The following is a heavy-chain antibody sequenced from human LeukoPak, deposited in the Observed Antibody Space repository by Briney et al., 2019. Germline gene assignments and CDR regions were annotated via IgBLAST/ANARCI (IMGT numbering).Heavy chain of an antibody. D-gene: IGHD3-16*01. CDR3: ARELGKEDWFDP. Sequence: ASVKVSCKASGYTFTSYDINWVRQATGQGPEWMGWMNPNSGNTGYAQKFQGRVTITRNTSIGTAYMELSSLRSEDTAVYYCARELGKEDWFDPWGQGTLVTVSS. V-gene: IGHV1-8*03. CDR2: MNPNSGNT. CDR1: GYTFTSYD. J-gene: IGHJ5*02.